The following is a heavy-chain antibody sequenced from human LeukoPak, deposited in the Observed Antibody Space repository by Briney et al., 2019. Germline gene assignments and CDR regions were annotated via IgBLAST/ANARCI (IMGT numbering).Heavy chain of an antibody. CDR1: GGSFSGYY. Sequence: SETLSLTCAVYGGSFSGYYWSWIRQPPGKGLERIGEINHSGSTNYNPSLKSRVTISVDTSKNQFSLKLSSVTAADTAVYYCARDTTLYYGSGSFSNWFDPWGQGTLVTVSS. D-gene: IGHD3-10*01. J-gene: IGHJ5*02. CDR2: INHSGST. V-gene: IGHV4-34*01. CDR3: ARDTTLYYGSGSFSNWFDP.